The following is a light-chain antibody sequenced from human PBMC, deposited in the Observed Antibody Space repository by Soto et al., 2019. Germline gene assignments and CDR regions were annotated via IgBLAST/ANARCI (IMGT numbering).Light chain of an antibody. J-gene: IGKJ1*01. V-gene: IGKV3-15*01. CDR1: HSVSSY. Sequence: IVLTQSPSTLSLSPGDRATLSCRASHSVSSYLAWYQQKPGQAPRLLLYDASARVTGIPARFSGSGSGTEFTPTISSLQSEDFAVYYCQQYNNWPLTFGQGTKVDI. CDR3: QQYNNWPLT. CDR2: DAS.